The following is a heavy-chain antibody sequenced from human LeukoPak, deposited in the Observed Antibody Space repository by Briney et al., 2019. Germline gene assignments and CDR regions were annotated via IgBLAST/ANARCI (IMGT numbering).Heavy chain of an antibody. CDR2: IKQDGSEQ. J-gene: IGHJ4*02. D-gene: IGHD6-19*01. CDR1: GFTFSSYW. V-gene: IGHV3-7*05. Sequence: GGSLGLSCAASGFTFSSYWMSWVRQAPGKGLEWVANIKQDGSEQYYVDSVKGRFTISRDNAKNSLYLQMNSLRAEDTAVYYCARDGGYSSGWYYFDYWGQGTLVTVSS. CDR3: ARDGGYSSGWYYFDY.